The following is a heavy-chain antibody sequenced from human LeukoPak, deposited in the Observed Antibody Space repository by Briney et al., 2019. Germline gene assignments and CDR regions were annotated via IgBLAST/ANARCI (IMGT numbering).Heavy chain of an antibody. J-gene: IGHJ4*02. CDR3: VRDNRSYNFDY. Sequence: GGSLRLSCAASGFTFSRYWMHWVRQAPGKGLVWASCIKSDGSSTSIADSAKGRFTISRDNAKNTVYLQMNSLRAEDTAVYYCVRDNRSYNFDYWGQGTLVTVSS. CDR2: IKSDGSST. V-gene: IGHV3-74*01. CDR1: GFTFSRYW. D-gene: IGHD1-26*01.